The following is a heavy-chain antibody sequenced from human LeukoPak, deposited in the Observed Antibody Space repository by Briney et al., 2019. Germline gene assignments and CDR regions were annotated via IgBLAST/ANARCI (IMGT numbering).Heavy chain of an antibody. CDR3: ARDLLGSDCSSTSCYNYCFDY. J-gene: IGHJ4*02. CDR1: GYTFTGYY. Sequence: ASVKVSCKASGYTFTGYYMHWVRQAPGQGLEWMGWISPNSGGTNYAQKFQGRVTMTRDTSISTAYMELSRLRSDDTAVYYCARDLLGSDCSSTSCYNYCFDYWGQGTLVTVSS. D-gene: IGHD2-2*02. CDR2: ISPNSGGT. V-gene: IGHV1-2*02.